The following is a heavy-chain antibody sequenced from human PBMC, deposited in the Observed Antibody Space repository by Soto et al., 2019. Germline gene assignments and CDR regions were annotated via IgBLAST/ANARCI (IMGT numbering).Heavy chain of an antibody. Sequence: SQTLSLTCAITGDSVSSNSAGWSCVRHSPSRGLEWLGRTYYRSKWYYEYAVSVRGRITINPDTSKNQYSLQLNSVTPEDTAVYFCARGEQYSGRIFDYWGQGTLVTVSS. J-gene: IGHJ4*01. D-gene: IGHD1-26*01. V-gene: IGHV6-1*01. CDR1: GDSVSSNSAG. CDR2: TYYRSKWYY. CDR3: ARGEQYSGRIFDY.